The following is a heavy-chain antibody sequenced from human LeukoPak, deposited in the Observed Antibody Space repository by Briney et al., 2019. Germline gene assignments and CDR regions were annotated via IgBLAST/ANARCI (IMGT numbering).Heavy chain of an antibody. J-gene: IGHJ4*02. V-gene: IGHV3-23*01. CDR3: AKKFVGITVIAGDYFDY. CDR2: ITGSGDSA. CDR1: GFIFSTYA. D-gene: IGHD2-21*01. Sequence: GGSLRLSCAASGFIFSTYAMSWVRQAPGKGLEWVSAITGSGDSAYYADSVRGRFTISRDNSKNTVYLQMNSLRAEDTAVYHCAKKFVGITVIAGDYFDYWGQGTLVTVSS.